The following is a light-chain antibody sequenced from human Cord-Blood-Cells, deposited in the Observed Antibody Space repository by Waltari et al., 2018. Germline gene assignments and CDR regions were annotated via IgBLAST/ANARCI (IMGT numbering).Light chain of an antibody. V-gene: IGLV2-14*01. CDR3: SSYTSSSTVV. CDR1: SSDVGGSNY. J-gene: IGLJ2*01. CDR2: EVS. Sequence: QSALTQPASVSGSPGQSITISCSGTSSDVGGSNYASWYQQHPGKAPKLMIYEVSNRPSGVSNLFAGSKSGNTASLTISGLQAEDEADYYCSSYTSSSTVVFGGGTKLTVL.